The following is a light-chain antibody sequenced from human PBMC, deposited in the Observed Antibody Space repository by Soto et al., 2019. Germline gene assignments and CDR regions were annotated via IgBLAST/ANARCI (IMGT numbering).Light chain of an antibody. Sequence: EVVMTQSPSTLSVSPGERATPSCRASQSVSSNLAWYQQKPGQAPRLLIYGASTRATGIPARFSGSGSGTEFTLTISSLQSEDFAVYYCQQRSNWPITFGQGTRLAI. J-gene: IGKJ5*01. CDR3: QQRSNWPIT. V-gene: IGKV3-15*01. CDR2: GAS. CDR1: QSVSSN.